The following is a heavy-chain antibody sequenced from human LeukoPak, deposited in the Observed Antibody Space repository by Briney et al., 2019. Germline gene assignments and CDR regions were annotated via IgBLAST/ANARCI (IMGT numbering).Heavy chain of an antibody. CDR2: IYHSGST. CDR3: AREDGYSYGYCFDY. D-gene: IGHD5-18*01. V-gene: IGHV4-59*12. Sequence: SETLSLTCTVSGGSISPYYWSWIRQPPGKGLEWIGEIYHSGSTNYNPSLKSRVTISVDKSKNQFSLKLSSVTAADTAVYYCAREDGYSYGYCFDYWGQGTLVTVSS. J-gene: IGHJ4*02. CDR1: GGSISPYY.